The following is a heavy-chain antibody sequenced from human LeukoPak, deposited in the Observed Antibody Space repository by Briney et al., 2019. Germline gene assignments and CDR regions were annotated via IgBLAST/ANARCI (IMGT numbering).Heavy chain of an antibody. D-gene: IGHD4-17*01. CDR3: ARRQLQGTVTY. CDR1: GGSFSGYY. CDR2: INHSGST. J-gene: IGHJ4*02. V-gene: IGHV4-34*01. Sequence: SETLSLTCAVYGGSFSGYYWSWIRQPPGKGLEWIGEINHSGSTNYNPSLKSRVTISVDTSKNQFSLKLSSVTAADTAVYYCARRQLQGTVTYWGQGTLVTVSS.